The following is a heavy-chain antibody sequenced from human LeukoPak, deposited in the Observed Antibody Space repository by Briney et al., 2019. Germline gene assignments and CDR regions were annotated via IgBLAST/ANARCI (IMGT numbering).Heavy chain of an antibody. Sequence: ASVKVSCKASGYTFTSYGISWVRQAPGQGLEWMGWISAYNGNTNYAQKLQGRVTMTTDTSTSTAYMELRSLRSDDTAVYNCARGGITVFGVVIIEWFDPWGQGTLVTVSS. V-gene: IGHV1-18*01. CDR2: ISAYNGNT. J-gene: IGHJ5*02. CDR3: ARGGITVFGVVIIEWFDP. CDR1: GYTFTSYG. D-gene: IGHD3-3*01.